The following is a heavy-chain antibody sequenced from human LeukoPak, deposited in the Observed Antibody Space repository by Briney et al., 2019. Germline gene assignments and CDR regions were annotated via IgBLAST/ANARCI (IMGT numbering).Heavy chain of an antibody. CDR3: ARGGPYYYDSSGYYGDY. CDR1: GFTFSAYS. Sequence: GGSLRLSCATSGFTFSAYSMNWVRQAPGKGLEWVSSISSSSSYIYYADSVKGRFTISRDNARNSLYLQMNSLRAEDTAVYYCARGGPYYYDSSGYYGDYWGQGTLVTVSS. CDR2: ISSSSSYI. J-gene: IGHJ4*02. V-gene: IGHV3-21*01. D-gene: IGHD3-22*01.